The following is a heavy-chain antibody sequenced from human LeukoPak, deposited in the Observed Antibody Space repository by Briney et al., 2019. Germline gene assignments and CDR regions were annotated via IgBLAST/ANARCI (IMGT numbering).Heavy chain of an antibody. CDR2: IKQDGSEK. D-gene: IGHD3-10*01. J-gene: IGHJ4*02. V-gene: IGHV3-7*01. Sequence: GGSLRLSCTASGFTFSSYWMSWVRQAPGKGLEWVANIKQDGSEKYYVDSVKGRFTISRDNAKNSLYLQMNSLRAEDTAVYYCASSIWFGELTHDYWGQGTLVTVSS. CDR1: GFTFSSYW. CDR3: ASSIWFGELTHDY.